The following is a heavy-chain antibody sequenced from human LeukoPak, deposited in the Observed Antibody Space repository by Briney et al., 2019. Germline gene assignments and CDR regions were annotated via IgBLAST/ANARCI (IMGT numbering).Heavy chain of an antibody. V-gene: IGHV4-4*02. J-gene: IGHJ3*02. CDR1: GGSIGNRNW. CDR3: ARPAYCGGDCYSGYDAFDI. Sequence: NASGTLSLTCAVSGGSIGNRNWWSWVRQPPGKGLEWIGNIHHSGSTSYNPSLKSRVTISVDTSKNQFSLKLSSVTAADTAVYYCARPAYCGGDCYSGYDAFDIWGQGTMVTVSS. CDR2: IHHSGST. D-gene: IGHD2-21*02.